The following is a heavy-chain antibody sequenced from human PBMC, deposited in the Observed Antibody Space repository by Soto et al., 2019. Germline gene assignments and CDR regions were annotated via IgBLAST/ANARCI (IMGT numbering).Heavy chain of an antibody. CDR1: GYSFTSYW. D-gene: IGHD3-10*01. J-gene: IGHJ4*02. V-gene: IGHV5-51*01. Sequence: HGESLKISCKGSGYSFTSYWIGWVRQMPGKGLEWMGIIYPGDSDTRYSPSFQGQVTISADKSISTAYLQWSSLKASDTAMYYCARHTPSYYYGSGSYLFDYWGQGTLVTVSS. CDR3: ARHTPSYYYGSGSYLFDY. CDR2: IYPGDSDT.